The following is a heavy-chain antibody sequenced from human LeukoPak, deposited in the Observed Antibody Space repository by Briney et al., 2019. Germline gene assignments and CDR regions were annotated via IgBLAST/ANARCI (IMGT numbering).Heavy chain of an antibody. CDR1: GGSISSSSYY. CDR2: IYYSGST. CDR3: ARALATYGGNGYYFDY. V-gene: IGHV4-39*07. Sequence: SETLSLTCTVSGGSISSSSYYWGWIRQPPGKGLEWIGSIYYSGSTYYNPSLKSRVTISVDTSKNQFSLKLSSVTAADMAVYYCARALATYGGNGYYFDYWGQGTLVTVSS. D-gene: IGHD4-23*01. J-gene: IGHJ4*02.